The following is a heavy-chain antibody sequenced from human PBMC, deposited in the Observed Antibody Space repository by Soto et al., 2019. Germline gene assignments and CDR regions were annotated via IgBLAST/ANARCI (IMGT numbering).Heavy chain of an antibody. CDR1: GFTFSSYW. D-gene: IGHD3-3*01. CDR3: ARVGGHPEQETGFYDFWSGRSYYYYMDV. Sequence: GGSLRLSCAASGFTFSSYWMHWVRQAPGKGLVWVSRINSDGSSTSYADSVKGRFTISRDNAKNTLYLQMNSLRAEDTAVYYCARVGGHPEQETGFYDFWSGRSYYYYMDVWGKGTTVTVSS. J-gene: IGHJ6*03. V-gene: IGHV3-74*01. CDR2: INSDGSST.